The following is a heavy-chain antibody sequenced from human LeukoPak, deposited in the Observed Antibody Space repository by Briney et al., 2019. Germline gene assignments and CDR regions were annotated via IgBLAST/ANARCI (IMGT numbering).Heavy chain of an antibody. CDR3: ARRRGRVVPAAMSVDMDV. Sequence: PSETLSLTCTVSGGSISSSSYYWSWIRQPPGKGLEWIGEINHSGSTNYNPSLKSRVTISVGTSKNQFSLKLSSVTAADTAVYYCARRRGRVVPAAMSVDMDVWGKGTTVTVSS. D-gene: IGHD2-2*01. CDR2: INHSGST. J-gene: IGHJ6*03. V-gene: IGHV4-39*07. CDR1: GGSISSSSYY.